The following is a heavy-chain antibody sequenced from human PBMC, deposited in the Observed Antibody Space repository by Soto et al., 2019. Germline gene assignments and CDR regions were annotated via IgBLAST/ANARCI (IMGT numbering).Heavy chain of an antibody. D-gene: IGHD3-3*01. CDR3: ARHRRERLEWLFDYYYGMDV. V-gene: IGHV3-33*01. CDR1: GFTFSSYG. J-gene: IGHJ6*02. CDR2: IWYDGSNK. Sequence: GGSLRLSCAASGFTFSSYGMHWVRQAPGKGLEWVAVIWYDGSNKYYADSVKGRFTISRDNSKNTLYLQMNSLRAEDTAVYYWARHRRERLEWLFDYYYGMDVWGQGTTVTVSS.